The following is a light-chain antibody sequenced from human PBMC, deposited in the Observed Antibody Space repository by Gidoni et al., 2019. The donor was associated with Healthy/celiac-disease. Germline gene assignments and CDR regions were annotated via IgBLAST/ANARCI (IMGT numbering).Light chain of an antibody. CDR1: QSVSSY. CDR2: DAS. V-gene: IGKV3-11*01. CDR3: QQRSNWPPWT. J-gene: IGKJ1*01. Sequence: EIVLTQSPATLSLSPGERATLSCRASQSVSSYLAWYQQKPGQAPRLLIYDASNRATGIPARFSGSGSGTDFTLTISSLEPEDFAVYYCQQRSNWPPWTFXQXTKVXIK.